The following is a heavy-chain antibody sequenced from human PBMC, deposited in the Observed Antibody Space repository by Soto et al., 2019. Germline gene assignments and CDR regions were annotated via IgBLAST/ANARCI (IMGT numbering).Heavy chain of an antibody. Sequence: PGGSLRLSCAASGFTFADYAMHWVRQIPGKGIESVSDIKSNSGSIGYGDSVKGRFAISRDNAKKSLHLQMNSLSAEDTACYYCVKDESINWYSGHFRHWGQGTLVTVSS. CDR3: VKDESINWYSGHFRH. CDR2: IKSNSGSI. CDR1: GFTFADYA. V-gene: IGHV3-9*01. D-gene: IGHD6-13*01. J-gene: IGHJ1*01.